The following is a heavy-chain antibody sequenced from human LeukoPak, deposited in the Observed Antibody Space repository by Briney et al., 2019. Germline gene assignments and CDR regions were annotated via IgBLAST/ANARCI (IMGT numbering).Heavy chain of an antibody. V-gene: IGHV4-59*01. CDR3: ARTNEYSSSFDY. J-gene: IGHJ4*02. CDR2: IYYSGST. D-gene: IGHD6-6*01. CDR1: GVSISSYY. Sequence: SETLSLTCTVSGVSISSYYWSWIRQPPGKGLEWIGYIYYSGSTNYNPSPKSRVTISVDTSKNQFSLKLSSVTAADTAVYYCARTNEYSSSFDYWGQGTLVTVSS.